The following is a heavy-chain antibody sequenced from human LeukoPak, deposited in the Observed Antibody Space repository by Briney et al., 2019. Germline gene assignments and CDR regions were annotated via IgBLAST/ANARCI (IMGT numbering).Heavy chain of an antibody. D-gene: IGHD2-15*01. V-gene: IGHV3-53*01. CDR1: GFTVSSNY. CDR3: ARDRVVEPYYFYGMDV. J-gene: IGHJ6*02. CDR2: IYSGGST. Sequence: GGSLRLSCVVSGFTVSSNYMSWVRQAPGKGLEWVSLIYSGGSTYYADSVKGRFTISRDNPKNTVYLQMNSLRAEDTAVYYCARDRVVEPYYFYGMDVWGQGTTVTVSS.